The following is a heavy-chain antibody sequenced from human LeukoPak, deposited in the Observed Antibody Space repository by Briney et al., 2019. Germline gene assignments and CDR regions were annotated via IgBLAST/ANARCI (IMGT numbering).Heavy chain of an antibody. CDR2: IYYSGST. CDR1: GGSISSYY. Sequence: SETLSLTCTVSGGSISSYYWSWIRQPPGKGLERIGYIYYSGSTNYNPSLKSRVTISVDTSKNQFSLKLSSVTAADTAVYYCARVRKTYYYDSSGYYSDDAFDIWGQGTMVTVSS. V-gene: IGHV4-59*12. D-gene: IGHD3-22*01. J-gene: IGHJ3*02. CDR3: ARVRKTYYYDSSGYYSDDAFDI.